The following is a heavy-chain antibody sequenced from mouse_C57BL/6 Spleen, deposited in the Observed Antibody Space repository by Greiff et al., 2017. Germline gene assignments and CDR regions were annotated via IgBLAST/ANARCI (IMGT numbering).Heavy chain of an antibody. V-gene: IGHV1-42*01. D-gene: IGHD1-1*01. Sequence: VQLQQSGPELVKPGASVKISCKASGYSFTGYYMNWVKQSPETSLEWIGEINPSTGGTTYNQKFKAKATLTVDKSSSTAYMQLKSLTSEDSAVYYCARWYGSSRYYAMDYWGQGTSVTVSS. J-gene: IGHJ4*01. CDR3: ARWYGSSRYYAMDY. CDR2: INPSTGGT. CDR1: GYSFTGYY.